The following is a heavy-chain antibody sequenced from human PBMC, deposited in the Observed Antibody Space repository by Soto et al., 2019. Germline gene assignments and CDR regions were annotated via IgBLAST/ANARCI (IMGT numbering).Heavy chain of an antibody. J-gene: IGHJ6*03. CDR2: IKQDGSEK. CDR3: AREGWVVPAAMGYYYYYMDV. CDR1: GFTFSSYW. D-gene: IGHD2-2*01. Sequence: EVQLVESGGGLVQPGGSLRLSCAASGFTFSSYWMSWVRQAPGKGLEWVANIKQDGSEKSKNSLYLQMNSLRAEDTAVYYCAREGWVVPAAMGYYYYYMDVWGKGNPVTVSS. V-gene: IGHV3-7*01.